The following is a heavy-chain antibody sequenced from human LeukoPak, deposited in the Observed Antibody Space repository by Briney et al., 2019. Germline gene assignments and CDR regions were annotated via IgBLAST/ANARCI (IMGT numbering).Heavy chain of an antibody. V-gene: IGHV3-23*01. J-gene: IGHJ4*02. Sequence: ETLSLTCTVSGGSISSYYWSWVRQAPGKGLEWVSTISGSGGSTYYADSVKGRFTISRDNSKNTLYLQMNSLRAEDTAVYYCAKDFDSSGGDYWGQGTLVTVSS. CDR3: AKDFDSSGGDY. CDR1: GGSISSYY. D-gene: IGHD3-22*01. CDR2: ISGSGGST.